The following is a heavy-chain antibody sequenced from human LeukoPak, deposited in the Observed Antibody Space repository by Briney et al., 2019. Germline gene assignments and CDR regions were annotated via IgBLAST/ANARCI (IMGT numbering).Heavy chain of an antibody. CDR1: GFTFSSYA. CDR2: LTDSGGTT. D-gene: IGHD5-24*01. V-gene: IGHV3-23*01. J-gene: IGHJ3*02. CDR3: AKKRDAFDI. Sequence: AGGSLRLSCVASGFTFSSYAMGWVRLAPGKRPEWVSSLTDSGGTTYYVGSVKGRFTISRDNSKNTLYLHMNSLRAEDTAMYYCAKKRDAFDIWGQGTVVAVSS.